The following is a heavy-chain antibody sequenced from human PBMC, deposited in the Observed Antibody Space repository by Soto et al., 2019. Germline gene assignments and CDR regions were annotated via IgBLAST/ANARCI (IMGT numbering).Heavy chain of an antibody. CDR3: ARDNYGNDY. Sequence: GGSLRLSCAASGFTFRTYAMHWVRQAPGKGLEWVAVISYDGSSNSYPDSVKGRFTISRDNSENILYLQMSSLRAEDTAVYYCARDNYGNDYWGQGTLVTVSS. CDR1: GFTFRTYA. CDR2: ISYDGSSN. V-gene: IGHV3-30-3*01. J-gene: IGHJ4*02. D-gene: IGHD4-17*01.